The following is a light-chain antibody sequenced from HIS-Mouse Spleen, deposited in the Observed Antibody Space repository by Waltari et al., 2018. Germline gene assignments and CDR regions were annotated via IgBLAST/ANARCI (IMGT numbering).Light chain of an antibody. CDR1: HIRRKR. CDR2: DDS. V-gene: IGLV3-21*02. CDR3: HVWDSSSEHYV. Sequence: SYVLTQPPSVSAVPGQTARFPIGGYHIRRKRARAYQHQPGQAPVLALYDDSDRPSRIPERFPGSNSGNTAPLTISRVEAEDGADYCGHVWDSSSEHYVFGTGTKVTVL. J-gene: IGLJ1*01.